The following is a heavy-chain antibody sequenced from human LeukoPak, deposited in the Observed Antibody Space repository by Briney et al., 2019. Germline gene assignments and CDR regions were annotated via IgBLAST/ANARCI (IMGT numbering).Heavy chain of an antibody. CDR3: ASYSSSSGGFDY. D-gene: IGHD6-6*01. J-gene: IGHJ4*02. V-gene: IGHV3-7*03. CDR2: IKQDGSEK. CDR1: GFTFSSYW. Sequence: PGGSLRLSCAASGFTFSSYWMSWVRQAPGKGLEWVANIKQDGSEKYYVDSVKGRFTISRDNAKNSLYLQMNSPRSDDTAVYYCASYSSSSGGFDYWGQGTLVTVSS.